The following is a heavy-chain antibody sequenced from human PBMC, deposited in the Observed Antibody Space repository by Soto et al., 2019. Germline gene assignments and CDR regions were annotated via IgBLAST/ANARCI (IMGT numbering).Heavy chain of an antibody. CDR3: ARGSGSYGFDY. CDR2: INPSGGGT. D-gene: IGHD1-26*01. V-gene: IGHV1-46*01. J-gene: IGHJ4*02. CDR1: GYTFTSYY. Sequence: QVQLVRSGAEVKKPGASVKVSCKGSGYTFTSYYIHWVRQAPGQGLEWMGIINPSGGGTSYAQKFKGRVTMTRDTSTSTVYMELSSLRSEDTAVYYCARGSGSYGFDYWGQGTLVTVSS.